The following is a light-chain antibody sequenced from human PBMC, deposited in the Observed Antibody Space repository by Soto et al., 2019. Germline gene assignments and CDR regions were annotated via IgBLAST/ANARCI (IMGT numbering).Light chain of an antibody. CDR3: SSYAGSSTYV. Sequence: QSVLTQPPSASGSAGQSVTISCTGTSSDVGGYDYVSWYQQHPGKAPKLMIYEVSKRPSGVPDRSSGSKSGNTASLTVSGLQAEDEADYYCSSYAGSSTYVFGTGTKVTVL. CDR1: SSDVGGYDY. CDR2: EVS. V-gene: IGLV2-8*01. J-gene: IGLJ1*01.